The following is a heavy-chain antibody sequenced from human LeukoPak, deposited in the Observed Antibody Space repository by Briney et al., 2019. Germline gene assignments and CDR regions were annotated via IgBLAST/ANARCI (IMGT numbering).Heavy chain of an antibody. Sequence: SETLSLTCTVSGGSISSYYWSWIRQPPGKGLEWIGYIYDSGSTNYNPSLKSRVTISVDTSKNQFSLKLSSVTAADTAVYYCARGGVNYKIAGPWGQGALVTVSS. D-gene: IGHD3-10*01. V-gene: IGHV4-59*01. J-gene: IGHJ5*02. CDR3: ARGGVNYKIAGP. CDR1: GGSISSYY. CDR2: IYDSGST.